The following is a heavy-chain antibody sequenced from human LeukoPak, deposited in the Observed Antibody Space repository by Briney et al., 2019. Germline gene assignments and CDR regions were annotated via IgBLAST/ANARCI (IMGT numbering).Heavy chain of an antibody. D-gene: IGHD6-19*01. V-gene: IGHV1-18*04. J-gene: IGHJ4*02. CDR3: ARGVAVAGPHFFDY. CDR1: GYTFISYG. CDR2: ISAYNGNT. Sequence: ASVKVSCKASGYTFISYGISWVRRAPGQGLEWMGWISAYNGNTNYAQKLQGRVTMTTDTSTSTAYMELRSLRSDNTAVYYCARGVAVAGPHFFDYWGQGTLVTVSS.